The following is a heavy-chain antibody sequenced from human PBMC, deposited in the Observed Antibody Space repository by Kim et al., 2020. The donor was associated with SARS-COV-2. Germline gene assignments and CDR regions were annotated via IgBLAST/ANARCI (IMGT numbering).Heavy chain of an antibody. J-gene: IGHJ4*02. CDR3: ARDPVGDGYSFFDY. CDR1: GLTVSSNH. CDR2: IFRGGST. V-gene: IGHV3-53*01. Sequence: GSLRLSCAASGLTVSSNHMAWIRQAPGKGLAWVSVIFRGGSTYYAASVQGRFTISRDYSKDTLSLQMNSLRAEDTAIYYCARDPVGDGYSFFDYWGQGTLVIVSS. D-gene: IGHD4-4*01.